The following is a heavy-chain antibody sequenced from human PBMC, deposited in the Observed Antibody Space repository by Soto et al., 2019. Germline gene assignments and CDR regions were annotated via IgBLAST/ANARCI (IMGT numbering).Heavy chain of an antibody. CDR3: ARQSYSSSWYGRGVETYYGMDV. V-gene: IGHV1-2*04. Sequence: ASVKVSCKASGYTFTGYYMHWVRQAHGQGLEWMGWINPNSGGTNYAQKFQGWVTMTRDTSISTAYMELSRLRSDDTAVYYCARQSYSSSWYGRGVETYYGMDVWGQGTTVTVSS. CDR1: GYTFTGYY. J-gene: IGHJ6*02. D-gene: IGHD6-13*01. CDR2: INPNSGGT.